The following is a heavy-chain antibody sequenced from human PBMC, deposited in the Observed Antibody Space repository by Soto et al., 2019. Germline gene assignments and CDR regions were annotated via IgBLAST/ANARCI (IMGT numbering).Heavy chain of an antibody. D-gene: IGHD6-13*01. Sequence: QVQLVQSGAEVKKPGASVKVSCKASGYTFTSYGISWVRQAPGQGLEWMGWISAYNGNTNYAQKLQGRVTMTKDTSTGPAFMELRRLRSDDTAVYYWARVTGAADRGAGYWGQGTLVTVSS. V-gene: IGHV1-18*01. CDR3: ARVTGAADRGAGY. CDR1: GYTFTSYG. CDR2: ISAYNGNT. J-gene: IGHJ4*02.